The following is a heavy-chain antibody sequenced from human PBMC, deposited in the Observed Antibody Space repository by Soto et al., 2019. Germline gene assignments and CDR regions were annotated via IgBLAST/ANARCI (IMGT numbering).Heavy chain of an antibody. CDR2: INHSGST. D-gene: IGHD2-15*01. CDR1: GGSFSGYY. Sequence: QVQLQQWGAGLLKPSETLSLTCAVYGGSFSGYYWSWIRQPPGKGLEWIGEINHSGSTNYNPSLKSRVTIALDTSKNQFSLKLSAVTAADTAVYYCARERRFVVMYNWFDPWGQGTLVTVSS. CDR3: ARERRFVVMYNWFDP. V-gene: IGHV4-34*01. J-gene: IGHJ5*02.